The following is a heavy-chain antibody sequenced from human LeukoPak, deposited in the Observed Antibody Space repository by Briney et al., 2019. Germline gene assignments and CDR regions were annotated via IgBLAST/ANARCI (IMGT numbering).Heavy chain of an antibody. CDR3: ASVDFWSGYYRRNWFDP. Sequence: PSETLSLTCAVYGGSFSGYYWSWIRQPPGKGLEWIGEINHSGSTNYNPSLKSRVTISVDTSKNQFSLKLSSVTAADTAVYYCASVDFWSGYYRRNWFDPWGQGTLVTVSS. D-gene: IGHD3-3*01. CDR1: GGSFSGYY. V-gene: IGHV4-34*01. CDR2: INHSGST. J-gene: IGHJ5*02.